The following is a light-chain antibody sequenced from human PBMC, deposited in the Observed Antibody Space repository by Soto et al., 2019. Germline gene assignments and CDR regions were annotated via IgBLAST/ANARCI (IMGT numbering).Light chain of an antibody. CDR1: SSDVGGYNY. Sequence: QPALTQPASVSGSPGQSITISCTGTSSDVGGYNYVSWYQQHPGKAPKLMIYDVSDRPSGVSSRFSASKSGNTASLTISGLQAEDEADYYCCSYTSRSTHYVFGTGTKVTVL. CDR2: DVS. CDR3: CSYTSRSTHYV. J-gene: IGLJ1*01. V-gene: IGLV2-14*01.